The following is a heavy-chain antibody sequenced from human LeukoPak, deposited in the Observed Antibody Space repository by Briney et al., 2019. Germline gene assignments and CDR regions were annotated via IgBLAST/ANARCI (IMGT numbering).Heavy chain of an antibody. J-gene: IGHJ4*02. CDR2: LYISGST. D-gene: IGHD3-10*01. CDR1: GASISSYY. Sequence: PSGTLSLTCTVSGASISSYYYNWIRQTAGGGLEWIGRLYISGSTDYNPSLKSRVTISVDTSNNQFSLVLNSVTAADTAVYFCARDLSGSLYFDYRGQGVLVTVSS. CDR3: ARDLSGSLYFDY. V-gene: IGHV4-4*07.